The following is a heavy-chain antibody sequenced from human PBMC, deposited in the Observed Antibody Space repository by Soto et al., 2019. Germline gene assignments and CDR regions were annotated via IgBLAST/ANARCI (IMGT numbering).Heavy chain of an antibody. D-gene: IGHD2-8*01. J-gene: IGHJ3*02. Sequence: QVQLVESGGGVVQPGRSLRVSCAASGFTFSNYGMHWVRQAPGKGLEWLAVIINDGSDEKYGDSVKGRVTISRDNSKNTLYLQINSLRVEDTAVYYCARDDDRPDNGLDMWGQGTVVTVSS. CDR3: ARDDDRPDNGLDM. V-gene: IGHV3-33*05. CDR2: IINDGSDE. CDR1: GFTFSNYG.